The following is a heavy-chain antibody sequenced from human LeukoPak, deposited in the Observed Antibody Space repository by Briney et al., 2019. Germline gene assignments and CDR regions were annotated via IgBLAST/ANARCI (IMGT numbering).Heavy chain of an antibody. D-gene: IGHD3-3*01. J-gene: IGHJ5*02. CDR3: SGGLRFSS. CDR1: GGSIIPYY. CDR2: IYYNGST. V-gene: IGHV4-59*01. Sequence: SETLSLTCTVSGGSIIPYYWSWIRQPPGKGLEWIGYIYYNGSTLYNPSLRTRVTISLNTSKSQFFLEVTSVTATDTAVYFCSGGLRFSSWAPGPRATVSS.